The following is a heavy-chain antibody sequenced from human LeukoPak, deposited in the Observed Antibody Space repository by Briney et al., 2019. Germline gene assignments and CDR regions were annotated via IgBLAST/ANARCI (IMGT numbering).Heavy chain of an antibody. CDR2: ISYDGSNK. D-gene: IGHD6-13*01. Sequence: GGSLRLSCAASGFTFSSYGMHWVRQAPGKGLEWVAVISYDGSNKYYADSVKGRFTISRDNSKNTLYLKMDSLRAEDTAVYYCASSWYRFDNWGQGTLVTVSS. CDR1: GFTFSSYG. V-gene: IGHV3-30*03. CDR3: ASSWYRFDN. J-gene: IGHJ4*02.